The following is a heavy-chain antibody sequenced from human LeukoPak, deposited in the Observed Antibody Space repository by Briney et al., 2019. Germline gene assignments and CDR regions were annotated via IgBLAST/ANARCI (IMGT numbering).Heavy chain of an antibody. V-gene: IGHV3-30*02. CDR1: GFTFSSYG. D-gene: IGHD3-10*01. J-gene: IGHJ4*02. Sequence: GGSLRLSCAASGFTFSSYGMHWVRQAPGKGLEWVAFIRYDGSNEFYADSVKGRFTISRDNFKNTLYLQMNSLRAEDTAVYYCAKDLYGSGSYQIRLFDYWGQGTLVTVSS. CDR3: AKDLYGSGSYQIRLFDY. CDR2: IRYDGSNE.